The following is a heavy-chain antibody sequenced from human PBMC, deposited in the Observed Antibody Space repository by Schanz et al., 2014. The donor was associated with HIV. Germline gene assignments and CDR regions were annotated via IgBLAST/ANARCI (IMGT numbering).Heavy chain of an antibody. Sequence: QVQLVESGGGVVQPGRSLRLSCAASGFTFSSYVMHWVRQAPGKGLEWVSSISGGSGSTFYADSVKGRFTISRVNSKNTLYLQMNSLRAEDRAVYYCARDRMTANWKNGMDVWGQGTTVTVSS. V-gene: IGHV3-NL1*01. D-gene: IGHD2-21*02. CDR1: GFTFSSYV. J-gene: IGHJ6*02. CDR3: ARDRMTANWKNGMDV. CDR2: ISGGSGST.